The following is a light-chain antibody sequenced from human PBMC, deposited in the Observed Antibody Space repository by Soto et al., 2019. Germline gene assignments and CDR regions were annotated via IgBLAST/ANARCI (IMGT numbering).Light chain of an antibody. V-gene: IGKV3-15*01. J-gene: IGKJ1*01. CDR3: KQYNNVPET. CDR2: GAS. CDR1: QSVSSN. Sequence: IVMTQSPATLSVSPGERATLSCRASQSVSSNLAWYRQKPGQAPRLLIYGASTRATGIPARFSGSGSGTEFTLTISSLQSEEVAGYYSKQYNNVPETFGQGNKGDIK.